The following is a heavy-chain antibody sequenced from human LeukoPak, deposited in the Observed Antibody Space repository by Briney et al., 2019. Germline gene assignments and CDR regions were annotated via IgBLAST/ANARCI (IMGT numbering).Heavy chain of an antibody. V-gene: IGHV3-33*08. CDR1: GFTFSDFA. Sequence: GGSLRLSCAASGFTFSDFAIHWVRQAPGKGLEWVAVIWYDGSNKYYADSVKGRFTISRDNSKNTLYLQMNSLRAEDTAVYYCARDVELWGQGTLVTVSS. CDR2: IWYDGSNK. CDR3: ARDVEL. J-gene: IGHJ4*02. D-gene: IGHD5-24*01.